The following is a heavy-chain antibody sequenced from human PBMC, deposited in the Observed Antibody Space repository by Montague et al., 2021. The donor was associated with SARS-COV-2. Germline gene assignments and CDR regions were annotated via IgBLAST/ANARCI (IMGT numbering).Heavy chain of an antibody. CDR1: GGSVSSYY. D-gene: IGHD3-3*01. CDR3: VRAGGFYDYWSGYSSSAGFFDP. J-gene: IGHJ5*02. Sequence: SETLSLTCTVSGGSVSSYYWSWIRQSPGKGLQWLGYIYYSGSTDYNPSLKSRVTMSVDTSKNQLSLRLNSVTTADTAVYFCVRAGGFYDYWSGYSSSAGFFDPWGRGILVTVSS. CDR2: IYYSGST. V-gene: IGHV4-59*02.